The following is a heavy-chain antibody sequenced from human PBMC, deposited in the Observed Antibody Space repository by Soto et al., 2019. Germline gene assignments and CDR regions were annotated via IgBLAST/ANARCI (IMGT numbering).Heavy chain of an antibody. V-gene: IGHV3-23*01. CDR2: ISGSGDST. Sequence: EVQLLESGGGLVQPGGSLRLSCAASGFTFSSYAMRWVRQAPVKGLEWVSAISGSGDSTYYADSVKGPFTISRDNSKKTLYLQMNSLRAEDTAVYYCARRGSGSYYAYWGQGTLVTVSS. J-gene: IGHJ4*02. CDR3: ARRGSGSYYAY. CDR1: GFTFSSYA. D-gene: IGHD1-26*01.